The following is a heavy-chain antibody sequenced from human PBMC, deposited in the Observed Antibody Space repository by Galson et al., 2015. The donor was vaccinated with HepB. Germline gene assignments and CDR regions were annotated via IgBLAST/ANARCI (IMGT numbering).Heavy chain of an antibody. Sequence: CAISGDSVSSGSAAWNWIRQSPSRGLEWLGRTYYRSKWYNDYAPSVKSRITINPDTSKNQFSLQLKYVTPEDTAVYFCARGGRGSSPPHSYFAYWGRGTLVTVSS. CDR1: GDSVSSGSAA. V-gene: IGHV6-1*01. CDR3: ARGGRGSSPPHSYFAY. J-gene: IGHJ4*02. CDR2: TYYRSKWYN. D-gene: IGHD1-26*01.